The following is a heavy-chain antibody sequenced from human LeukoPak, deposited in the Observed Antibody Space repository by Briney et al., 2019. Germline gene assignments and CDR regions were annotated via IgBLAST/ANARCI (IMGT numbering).Heavy chain of an antibody. CDR1: GGSISSSNW. CDR2: IYHSGST. CDR3: ARIPVAGQEGHAFDI. V-gene: IGHV4-4*02. D-gene: IGHD6-19*01. J-gene: IGHJ3*02. Sequence: PSGTLSLTCAVSGGSISSSNWWSWVRQPPGKGLEWIGEIYHSGSTNYNPSLKSRVTISVDKSKNQFSLKLSSVTAADTAVYYCARIPVAGQEGHAFDIWGQGTMVTVSS.